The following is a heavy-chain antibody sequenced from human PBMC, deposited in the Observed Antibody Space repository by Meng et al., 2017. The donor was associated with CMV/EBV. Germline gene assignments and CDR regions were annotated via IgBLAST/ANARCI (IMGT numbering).Heavy chain of an antibody. Sequence: GESLKISCAASGFTFSSYWMHWVRQAPGKGLVWVSRINSDGSSTSYADSVKGRFTISRDNAKNTLYLQMNSLRAEDTAVYYCASLIIAAAGSDYWGQGTLVTVSS. J-gene: IGHJ4*02. CDR2: INSDGSST. CDR3: ASLIIAAAGSDY. CDR1: GFTFSSYW. V-gene: IGHV3-74*01. D-gene: IGHD6-13*01.